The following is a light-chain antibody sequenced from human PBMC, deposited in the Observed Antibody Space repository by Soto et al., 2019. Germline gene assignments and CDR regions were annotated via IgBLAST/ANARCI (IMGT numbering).Light chain of an antibody. CDR2: AAS. V-gene: IGKV1-16*01. CDR1: QDIGTF. J-gene: IGKJ3*01. Sequence: DIQLTQSPSSLSASVGDRVTITCRASQDIGTFLAWFQQKPGQAPKSLIYAASNLQSGVPSRFSGSGSGTDFTLTIVSLQPEDFATYFCQQYNNYPLTFGPGTTVDL. CDR3: QQYNNYPLT.